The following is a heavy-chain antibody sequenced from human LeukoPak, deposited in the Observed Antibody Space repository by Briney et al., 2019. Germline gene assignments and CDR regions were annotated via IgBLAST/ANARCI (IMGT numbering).Heavy chain of an antibody. J-gene: IGHJ4*02. Sequence: HPGRSLRLSCAASGFTFDDYAMLWVRQAPGKGLEWVLGISWNSGSIGYADSVKGRFTISRDNAKNSLYLQMNSLRTEDTALYYCAKGHTYGFDYVDYWGQGTLVTVSS. CDR2: ISWNSGSI. CDR1: GFTFDDYA. V-gene: IGHV3-9*01. CDR3: AKGHTYGFDYVDY. D-gene: IGHD5-18*01.